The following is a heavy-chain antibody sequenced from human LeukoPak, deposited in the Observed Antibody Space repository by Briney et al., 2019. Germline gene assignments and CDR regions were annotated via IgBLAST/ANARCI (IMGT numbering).Heavy chain of an antibody. CDR1: GFTFSSYA. Sequence: GGSLRLSCAASGFTFSSYAMSWVRQALGKGLEWVSAISGSGGSTYYADSVKGRFTISRDYSKNTLYLQMNSLRAEDTAVYYCAKDFYDSTSYYYGMDVWGQGTTVTVSS. J-gene: IGHJ6*02. CDR2: ISGSGGST. D-gene: IGHD3-22*01. CDR3: AKDFYDSTSYYYGMDV. V-gene: IGHV3-23*01.